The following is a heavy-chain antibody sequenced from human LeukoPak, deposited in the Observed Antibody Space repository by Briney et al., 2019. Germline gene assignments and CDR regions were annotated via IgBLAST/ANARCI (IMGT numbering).Heavy chain of an antibody. CDR1: GFTFSSYA. CDR3: ASWVPDRGFDY. CDR2: ISGSGGST. D-gene: IGHD3-10*01. V-gene: IGHV3-23*01. Sequence: PGGSLRLSCAASGFTFSSYAMSWVRQAPGKGLEWVSSISGSGGSTYYADSVKGRFTISRDNSKKTLYLQMNSLRADDTAVYYCASWVPDRGFDYWGQGTLVTVSS. J-gene: IGHJ4*02.